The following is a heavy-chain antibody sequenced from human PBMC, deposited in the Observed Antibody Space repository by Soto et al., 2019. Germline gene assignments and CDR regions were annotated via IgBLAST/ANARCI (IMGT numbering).Heavy chain of an antibody. D-gene: IGHD2-2*01. CDR1: GGSISSGGYY. V-gene: IGHV4-31*03. Sequence: QVQLQESGPGLVKPSQTLSLTCTVSGGSISSGGYYWSWIRQHPGKGLEWIGYIYYSGSTYYNPSLKSRVTISVDTSKNPFSLKLSSVTAADTAVYYCATSLYCSSTSCDYYFDYWGQGTLVTVSS. CDR3: ATSLYCSSTSCDYYFDY. CDR2: IYYSGST. J-gene: IGHJ4*02.